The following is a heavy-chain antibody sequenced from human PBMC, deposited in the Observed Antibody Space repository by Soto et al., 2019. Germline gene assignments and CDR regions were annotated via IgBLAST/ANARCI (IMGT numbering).Heavy chain of an antibody. CDR1: GFTFSSYA. CDR3: VKGGEMATITCPLDY. CDR2: ISSNGGST. Sequence: GGSLRLSCSASGFTFSSYAMHWVRQAPGKGLEYVSAISSNGGSTYYADSVKGRFTISRDNSKNTLYLQMSSLRAEDTAVYYCVKGGEMATITCPLDYWGQGTLVTVSS. J-gene: IGHJ4*02. V-gene: IGHV3-64D*08. D-gene: IGHD5-12*01.